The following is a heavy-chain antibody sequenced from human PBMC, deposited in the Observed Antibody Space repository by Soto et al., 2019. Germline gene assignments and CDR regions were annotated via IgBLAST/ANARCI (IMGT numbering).Heavy chain of an antibody. CDR1: GGTFSSYA. Sequence: SVKVSCKASGGTFSSYAISWVRQAPGQGLEWMGGIIPIFGTANYAQKFQGRVTITADESTSTAYMELSSLRSDDTAVYYCARDEDGYNERGSDYWGQGTLVTVSS. J-gene: IGHJ4*02. CDR3: ARDEDGYNERGSDY. CDR2: IIPIFGTA. V-gene: IGHV1-69*13. D-gene: IGHD5-12*01.